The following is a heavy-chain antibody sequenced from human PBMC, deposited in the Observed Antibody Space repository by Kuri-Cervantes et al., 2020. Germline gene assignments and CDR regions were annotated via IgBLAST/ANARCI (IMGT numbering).Heavy chain of an antibody. D-gene: IGHD3-22*01. CDR1: GYTFTNYA. Sequence: ASVKVSCKASGYTFTNYAMHWVRQAPGQRLEWMGWINAGNGNTKYSQKFQGRVTITRDTSASTAYMELSSLRSEDTAVYYCARGGSQPPRRYYYDSSGYVPLDYWGQGTLVTVSS. V-gene: IGHV1-3*01. CDR3: ARGGSQPPRRYYYDSSGYVPLDY. J-gene: IGHJ4*02. CDR2: INAGNGNT.